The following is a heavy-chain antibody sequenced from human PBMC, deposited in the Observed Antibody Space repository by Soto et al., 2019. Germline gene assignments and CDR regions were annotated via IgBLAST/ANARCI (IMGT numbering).Heavy chain of an antibody. Sequence: GGSLRLSCAASGFTFSSYAMSWVRQAPGKGLEWVSAISGSGGSTYYADSVKGRFTISRDNSKNTLYLQMNSLRAEDTAVYYCAGPVSGDSGEGPDYWGQGTLVTVSS. CDR3: AGPVSGDSGEGPDY. CDR2: ISGSGGST. D-gene: IGHD4-17*01. CDR1: GFTFSSYA. J-gene: IGHJ4*02. V-gene: IGHV3-23*01.